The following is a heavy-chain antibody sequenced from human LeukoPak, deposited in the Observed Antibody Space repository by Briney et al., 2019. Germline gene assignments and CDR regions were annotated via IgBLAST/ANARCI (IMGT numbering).Heavy chain of an antibody. CDR2: ISYDGSNK. J-gene: IGHJ4*02. CDR1: GFTFSSYG. CDR3: AKDHSEWFGELGPIGY. D-gene: IGHD3-10*01. V-gene: IGHV3-30*18. Sequence: PGRSLRLSCAASGFTFSSYGMHWVRQAPGKGLEWVAVISYDGSNKYYADSVKGRFTISRDNSKNTLYLQMNSLRAEDTAMYYCAKDHSEWFGELGPIGYWGQGTLVTVSS.